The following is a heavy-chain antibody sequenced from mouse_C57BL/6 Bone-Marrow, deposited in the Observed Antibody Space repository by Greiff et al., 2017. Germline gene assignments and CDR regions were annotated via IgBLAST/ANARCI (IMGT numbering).Heavy chain of an antibody. CDR3: AREILRYAMDY. Sequence: EVQGVESGGGLVKPGGSLQLSCAASGFTFSSYAMSWVRQTPEKRLEWVATISDGGSYTYYPDNVKGRFTISRDNAKNNLYLQMSHLKSEDTAMYYCAREILRYAMDYWGQGTSVTVSS. CDR1: GFTFSSYA. CDR2: ISDGGSYT. J-gene: IGHJ4*01. D-gene: IGHD1-1*01. V-gene: IGHV5-4*01.